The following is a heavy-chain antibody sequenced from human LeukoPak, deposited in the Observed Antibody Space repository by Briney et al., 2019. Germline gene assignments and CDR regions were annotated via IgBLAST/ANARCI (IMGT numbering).Heavy chain of an antibody. CDR3: ASAPTGYCSGGSCYSDFDY. CDR2: ISAYNGNT. CDR1: GYTFTSYG. D-gene: IGHD2-15*01. V-gene: IGHV1-18*01. Sequence: VASVKVSCKASGYTFTSYGISWVRQAPGQGLEWMGWISAYNGNTYYAQKLQGRVTMTTDTSTSTAYMELRSLRSDDTAVYYCASAPTGYCSGGSCYSDFDYWGQGTLVTVSS. J-gene: IGHJ4*02.